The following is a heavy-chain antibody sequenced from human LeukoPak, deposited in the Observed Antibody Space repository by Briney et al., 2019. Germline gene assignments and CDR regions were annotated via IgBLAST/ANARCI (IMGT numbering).Heavy chain of an antibody. V-gene: IGHV1-69*04. CDR3: TIDSVVVTAIPYYYYGMDV. CDR2: IIPILGIA. J-gene: IGHJ6*02. CDR1: GGTFSSYA. D-gene: IGHD2-21*02. Sequence: SVKVSCKASGGTFSSYAISWVRQAPGQGLEWMGRIIPILGIANYAQKFQGRVTITADKSTSTAYMELSSLRSGDTAVYYCTIDSVVVTAIPYYYYGMDVWGQGTTVTVSS.